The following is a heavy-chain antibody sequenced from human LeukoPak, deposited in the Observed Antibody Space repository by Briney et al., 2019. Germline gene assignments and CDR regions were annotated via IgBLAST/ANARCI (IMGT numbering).Heavy chain of an antibody. CDR1: GFTFSGYW. D-gene: IGHD1-26*01. J-gene: IGHJ4*02. V-gene: IGHV3-30*18. CDR2: ISNDGSNK. Sequence: GGSLRLSCVASGFTFSGYWMSWLRQAPGKGLEWVAVISNDGSNKYYADSVKGRFTISRDNSENTLYLQMNSLRAEDTAVYYCAKETGRWELEWGQGTLVTVSS. CDR3: AKETGRWELE.